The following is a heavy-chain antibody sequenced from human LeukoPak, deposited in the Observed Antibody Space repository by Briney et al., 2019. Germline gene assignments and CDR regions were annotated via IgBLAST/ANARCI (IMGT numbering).Heavy chain of an antibody. V-gene: IGHV3-7*04. Sequence: GGSLRLSCAASGFTFSSYSMNWVRQAPGKGLEWVAHIKEDGGEKYHVDPVKGRFTISRDNAKNSLYLQMKSLRAEDTAVYYCARGGYSSGWYVLYYFDFWGQGSLVTVSS. CDR2: IKEDGGEK. CDR3: ARGGYSSGWYVLYYFDF. D-gene: IGHD6-19*01. J-gene: IGHJ4*02. CDR1: GFTFSSYS.